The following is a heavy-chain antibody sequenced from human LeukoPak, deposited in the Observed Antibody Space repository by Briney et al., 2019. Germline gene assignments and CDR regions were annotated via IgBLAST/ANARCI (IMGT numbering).Heavy chain of an antibody. CDR2: ISGSGGST. J-gene: IGHJ4*02. V-gene: IGHV3-23*01. Sequence: QAGGSLRLSCAASGFTFSSYAMSWVRQAPGRGLEWVSTISGSGGSTYYADSVKGRFTISRDNSKNTLYLHMNSLRAEDTAVYYCAKGSGLTGTFFDYWGQGTLVTVSS. D-gene: IGHD7-27*01. CDR3: AKGSGLTGTFFDY. CDR1: GFTFSSYA.